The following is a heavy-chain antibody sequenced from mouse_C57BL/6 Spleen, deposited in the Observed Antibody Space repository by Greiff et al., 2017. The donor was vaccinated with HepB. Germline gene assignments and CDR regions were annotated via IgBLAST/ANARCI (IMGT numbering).Heavy chain of an antibody. V-gene: IGHV1-39*01. CDR2: INPNYGTT. Sequence: EVQLVESGPELVKPGASVKISCKASGYSFTDYNMNWVKQSNGKSLEWIGVINPNYGTTSYNQKFKGKATLTVDQSSSTAYMQLNSLTSEDSAVYYCARRENSFYYSNYGYFDVWGTGTTVTVSS. D-gene: IGHD2-5*01. CDR3: ARRENSFYYSNYGYFDV. J-gene: IGHJ1*03. CDR1: GYSFTDYN.